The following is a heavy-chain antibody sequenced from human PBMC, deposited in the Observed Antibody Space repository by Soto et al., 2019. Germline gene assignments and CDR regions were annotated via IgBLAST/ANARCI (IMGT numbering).Heavy chain of an antibody. J-gene: IGHJ3*02. D-gene: IGHD5-12*01. CDR1: GFFFRDVG. CDR2: IWYDGSNT. CDR3: ARDLRGYSGYDLSLSGSGCPHDAFDI. V-gene: IGHV3-33*01. Sequence: PGGSLRLSCVAAGFFFRDVGMHWVRRAPGKGQERVSVIWYDGSNTYQGDSVKGRFTISRDNAKNSLYLQMNSLRAEDTAVYYCARDLRGYSGYDLSLSGSGCPHDAFDIWGQGTMVTVSS.